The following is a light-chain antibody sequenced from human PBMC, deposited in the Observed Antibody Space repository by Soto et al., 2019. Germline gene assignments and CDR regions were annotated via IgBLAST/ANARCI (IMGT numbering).Light chain of an antibody. CDR1: NIGSKS. CDR3: QVWDSSSDGVV. CDR2: YDS. Sequence: SSELTQPPSVSVAPGKTARITCGGNNIGSKSVHWYQQKPGQAPVLVIYYDSDRPSGIPERFSGSNSGNTATLTISRVEAGDGADYYCQVWDSSSDGVVFGGGTKLTVL. V-gene: IGLV3-21*04. J-gene: IGLJ2*01.